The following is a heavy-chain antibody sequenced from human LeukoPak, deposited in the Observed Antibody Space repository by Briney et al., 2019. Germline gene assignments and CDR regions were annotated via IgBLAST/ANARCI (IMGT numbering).Heavy chain of an antibody. V-gene: IGHV3-7*01. CDR1: GFTFSSYW. CDR2: IKQDGSEK. J-gene: IGHJ3*02. Sequence: GGSLGLSCAASGFTFSSYWMSWVRHAPGKGLEWVANIKQDGSEKYYVDSVKGRFTISRDNAKNSLYLQMNSLRAEDTAVYYCARDNPDYDYIWGSYRGGDAFDIWGQGTMVTVSS. D-gene: IGHD3-16*02. CDR3: ARDNPDYDYIWGSYRGGDAFDI.